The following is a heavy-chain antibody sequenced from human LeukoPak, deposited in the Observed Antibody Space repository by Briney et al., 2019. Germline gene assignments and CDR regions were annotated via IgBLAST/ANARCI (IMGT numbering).Heavy chain of an antibody. Sequence: ASVKVSCKASGYTFTSYYMHWVRQAPGQGLEWMGMINPSGGSTSYAQKFQGRVTMTRDTSTSTVYMELSSLRSEDTAVYYCARDLSIAAAESWFDPWGQGTLVTVSS. CDR2: INPSGGST. J-gene: IGHJ5*02. D-gene: IGHD6-13*01. CDR1: GYTFTSYY. CDR3: ARDLSIAAAESWFDP. V-gene: IGHV1-46*01.